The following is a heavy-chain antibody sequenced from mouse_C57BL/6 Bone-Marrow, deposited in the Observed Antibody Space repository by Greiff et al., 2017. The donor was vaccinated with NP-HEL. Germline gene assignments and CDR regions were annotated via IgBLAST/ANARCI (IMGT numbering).Heavy chain of an antibody. J-gene: IGHJ2*01. Sequence: VQLQESGAELVKPGASVKLSCKASGYTFTSYLMHWVKQRPGRGLEWIGRIDPNSGGTKYNEKFKSKATLTVDKPSSTADMQLNSLTSEDSAVYYCARYYYGSSSFDYWGQGTTLTVSS. CDR3: ARYYYGSSSFDY. V-gene: IGHV1-72*01. D-gene: IGHD1-1*01. CDR2: IDPNSGGT. CDR1: GYTFTSYL.